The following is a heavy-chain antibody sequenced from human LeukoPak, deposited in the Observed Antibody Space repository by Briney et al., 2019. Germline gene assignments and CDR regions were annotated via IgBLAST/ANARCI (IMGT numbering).Heavy chain of an antibody. J-gene: IGHJ4*02. V-gene: IGHV3-21*01. D-gene: IGHD4-23*01. CDR2: ISSSSYI. CDR1: GFTFSSYS. CDR3: ARSLATVVTGFGY. Sequence: PGGSLRLSCAASGFTFSSYSMNWVRQAPGKGLEWVSSISSSSYIYYADSVKGRFTVSRDNAKNSLYLQMNSLRAEDTAVYYCARSLATVVTGFGYWGQGTLVTVSS.